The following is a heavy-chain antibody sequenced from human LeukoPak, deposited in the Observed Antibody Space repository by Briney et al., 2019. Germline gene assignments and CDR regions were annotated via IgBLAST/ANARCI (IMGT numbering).Heavy chain of an antibody. CDR2: MNPNSGNT. D-gene: IGHD3-22*01. Sequence: ASVKVSCKASGYTFTSYDINWERQATGQGLEWMGWMNPNSGNTGYAQKFQGRVTITRNTSISTAYMELSSLRSEDTAVYYCARSFAYYYDSSGYFLPEAFDIWGQGTMVTVSS. V-gene: IGHV1-8*03. CDR1: GYTFTSYD. J-gene: IGHJ3*02. CDR3: ARSFAYYYDSSGYFLPEAFDI.